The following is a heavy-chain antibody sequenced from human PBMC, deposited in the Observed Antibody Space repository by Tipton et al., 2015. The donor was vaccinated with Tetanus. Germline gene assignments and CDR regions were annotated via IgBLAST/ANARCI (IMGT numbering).Heavy chain of an antibody. D-gene: IGHD2-21*01. V-gene: IGHV3-21*01. Sequence: LSLTCTVSGGSISSYYWSWIRQPPGKGLEWVSSINSRSNSIYYSDSVKGRFTVSRDNANNSVYLQMNSLRVEDTAIYYCARDPVLGIGTHWGQGTLVAVSS. CDR2: INSRSNSI. CDR3: ARDPVLGIGTH. J-gene: IGHJ4*02. CDR1: GGSISSYY.